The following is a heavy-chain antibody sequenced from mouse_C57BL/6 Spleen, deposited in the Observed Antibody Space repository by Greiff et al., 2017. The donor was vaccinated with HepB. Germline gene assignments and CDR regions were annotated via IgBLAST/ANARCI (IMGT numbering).Heavy chain of an antibody. D-gene: IGHD1-1*01. CDR3: ARRGITTVVARDYYAMDY. Sequence: EVQLVESGGGLVKPGGSLKLSCAASGFTFSDYGMHWVRQAPEKGLEWVAYISSGSSTIYYADTVKGRFTISRDNAKNTLFLQMTSLRSEDTAMYYCARRGITTVVARDYYAMDYWGQGTSVTVSS. CDR2: ISSGSSTI. V-gene: IGHV5-17*01. J-gene: IGHJ4*01. CDR1: GFTFSDYG.